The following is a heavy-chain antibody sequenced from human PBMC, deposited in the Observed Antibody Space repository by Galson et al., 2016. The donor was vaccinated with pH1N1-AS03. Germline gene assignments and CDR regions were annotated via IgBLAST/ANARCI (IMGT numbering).Heavy chain of an antibody. J-gene: IGHJ6*02. CDR3: ARAGIAAAVGFYYYYYGMDV. CDR2: IYHSGST. CDR1: GGYFRSSNYY. D-gene: IGHD6-13*01. Sequence: TCTVSGGYFRSSNYYWGWIRQAPGKGLEWIASIYHSGSTYHNPSLKSRVTIAVDTSKNQFSLKVSSVTAADTAVYYCARAGIAAAVGFYYYYYGMDVWSPGTTVTVSS. V-gene: IGHV4-39*07.